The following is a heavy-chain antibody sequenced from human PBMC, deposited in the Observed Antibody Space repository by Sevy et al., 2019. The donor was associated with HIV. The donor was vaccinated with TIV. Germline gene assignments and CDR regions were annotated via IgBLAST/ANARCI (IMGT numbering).Heavy chain of an antibody. CDR2: IPAGNGNT. CDR3: VRSREPAHYDILTGGWFDP. V-gene: IGHV1-3*01. CDR1: GFTFRTYI. D-gene: IGHD3-9*01. Sequence: ASVKVSCKASGFTFRTYIMHWVRQAPGQRPEWMGWIPAGNGNTEYSQKFQGRVTITRDTSASTTYMEVSSLRSEDTAVYYCVRSREPAHYDILTGGWFDPWGQGTLVTVSS. J-gene: IGHJ5*02.